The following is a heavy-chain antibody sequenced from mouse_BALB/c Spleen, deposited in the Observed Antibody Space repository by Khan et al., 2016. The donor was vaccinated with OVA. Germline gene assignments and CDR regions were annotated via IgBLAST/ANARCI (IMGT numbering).Heavy chain of an antibody. V-gene: IGHV3-2*02. J-gene: IGHJ2*01. CDR2: IKHSGST. CDR1: GYAITSDYA. CDR3: AGSGTISEVVVTDFDF. Sequence: EVQLQESGPGLVKPSQSLSLTCTVTGYAITSDYAWNWIRQFPGNKLEWMGFIKHSGSTSYNPSLQSRTSITPDTSKNQFVLQLKSVTSEDTATCYCAGSGTISEVVVTDFDFWGQGTTLTVSS. D-gene: IGHD2-12*01.